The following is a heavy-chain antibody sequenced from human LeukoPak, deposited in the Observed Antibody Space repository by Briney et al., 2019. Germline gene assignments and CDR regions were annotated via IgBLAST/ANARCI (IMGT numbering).Heavy chain of an antibody. Sequence: PSETLSLTCAVYGGSFSGYYWSWIRQPPGKGLEWIGEINHSGSTNYNPSLKSRVTISVDTSKNQFSLKLSSVTAADTAVYYCARVLRYYYYHYMDVWGKGTTVTVSS. J-gene: IGHJ6*03. CDR3: ARVLRYYYYHYMDV. CDR2: INHSGST. D-gene: IGHD4-17*01. CDR1: GGSFSGYY. V-gene: IGHV4-34*01.